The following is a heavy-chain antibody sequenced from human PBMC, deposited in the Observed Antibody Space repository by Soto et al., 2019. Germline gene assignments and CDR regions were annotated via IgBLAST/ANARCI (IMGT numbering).Heavy chain of an antibody. CDR1: GFTFSSYG. CDR2: IWYDGSNK. J-gene: IGHJ6*02. D-gene: IGHD3-16*01. CDR3: AREGEDDSYYGMDV. V-gene: IGHV3-33*01. Sequence: SLRLSCAASGFTFSSYGMHWVRQAPGKGLEWVAVIWYDGSNKYYADSVKGRFTISRDNSKNTLYLQMNSLRAEDTAVYYCAREGEDDSYYGMDVWGQGTTVTVSS.